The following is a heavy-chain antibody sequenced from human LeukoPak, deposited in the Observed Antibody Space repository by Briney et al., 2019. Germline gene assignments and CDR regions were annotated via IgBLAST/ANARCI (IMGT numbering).Heavy chain of an antibody. CDR2: LYYSGST. CDR1: GGSISSYY. D-gene: IGHD3-22*01. Sequence: SETLSLTCTVSGGSISSYYWSWLRQPPGKGLEWIGYLYYSGSTNYNPSLKSRVTISVDTSKNQFSLKLSSVTAADTAVYYCARGDSSGYYYKFDYWGQGTLVTVSS. V-gene: IGHV4-59*01. CDR3: ARGDSSGYYYKFDY. J-gene: IGHJ4*02.